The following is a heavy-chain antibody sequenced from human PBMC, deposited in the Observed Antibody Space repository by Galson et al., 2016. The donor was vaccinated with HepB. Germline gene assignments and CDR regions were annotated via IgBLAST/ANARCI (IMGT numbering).Heavy chain of an antibody. D-gene: IGHD1-26*01. J-gene: IGHJ4*02. CDR1: GFTFSNYA. CDR2: ISDSGHST. Sequence: SLRLSCAASGFTFSNYAMSWVRQAPGKGLEWVSAISDSGHSTYYADSVQGRFTISRDNAKNSLYLQMNSLRAEDTAVYYCARDGAVFDYWGQGTLVTVSS. CDR3: ARDGAVFDY. V-gene: IGHV3-23*01.